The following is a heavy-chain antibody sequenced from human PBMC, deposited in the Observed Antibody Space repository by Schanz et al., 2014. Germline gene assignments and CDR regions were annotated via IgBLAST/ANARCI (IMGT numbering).Heavy chain of an antibody. CDR3: ARDRGHGDLPGDI. Sequence: QVQLQESGPGLVKPSETLSLTCVVSRHSFSSSNWWGWIRQPPGKGLEWIAEINHGGSTNYNPSLKSRVTISVDTSKNQFSLNLSSATAADTAVYYCARDRGHGDLPGDIWGQGTMVTVSS. CDR2: INHGGST. CDR1: RHSFSSSNW. J-gene: IGHJ3*02. D-gene: IGHD4-17*01. V-gene: IGHV4-28*03.